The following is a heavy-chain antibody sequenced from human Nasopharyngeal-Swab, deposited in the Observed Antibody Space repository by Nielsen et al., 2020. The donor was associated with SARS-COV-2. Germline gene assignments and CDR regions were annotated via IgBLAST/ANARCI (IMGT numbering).Heavy chain of an antibody. D-gene: IGHD2-2*01. V-gene: IGHV3-11*01. J-gene: IGHJ5*02. CDR3: ARDGVSRDIVVVPAASNWFDP. Sequence: GGSLRLSCAASGFTFSDYYMSWIRQAPGKGLEWVSYISSSGSTIYYADSVKGRFTISRDNAKNSLYLQMNSLRAEDTAVYYCARDGVSRDIVVVPAASNWFDPWGQGTLGTVSS. CDR2: ISSSGSTI. CDR1: GFTFSDYY.